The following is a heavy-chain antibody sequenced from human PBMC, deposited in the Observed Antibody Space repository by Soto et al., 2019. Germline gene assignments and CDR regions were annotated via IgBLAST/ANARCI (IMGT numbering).Heavy chain of an antibody. CDR2: ISAYNGNT. D-gene: IGHD3-3*01. Sequence: ASVKVSCKASGYTFTSYGISWVRQAPGQGLEWMGWISAYNGNTNYAQKLQGRVTMTTDTSTSTAYMELRSLRSDDTAVYYCARDEMSKTYYDFWSGYYRAPNDAFDIWGQGTMVTVSS. J-gene: IGHJ3*02. CDR1: GYTFTSYG. CDR3: ARDEMSKTYYDFWSGYYRAPNDAFDI. V-gene: IGHV1-18*04.